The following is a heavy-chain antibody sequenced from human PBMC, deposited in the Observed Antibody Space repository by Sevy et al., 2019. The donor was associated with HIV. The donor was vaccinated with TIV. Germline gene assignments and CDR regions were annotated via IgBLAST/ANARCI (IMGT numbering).Heavy chain of an antibody. Sequence: SETLSITCTVSGGSISSYYWSWIRQPAGKGLEWIGRIYTSGSTNYNPSLKSRVTMSVDTSKNQFSLKLSSVTAADTAVYYCARETLGYCSSTSCSPGAFDYWGQGTLVTVSS. D-gene: IGHD2-2*01. CDR2: IYTSGST. CDR1: GGSISSYY. V-gene: IGHV4-4*07. J-gene: IGHJ4*02. CDR3: ARETLGYCSSTSCSPGAFDY.